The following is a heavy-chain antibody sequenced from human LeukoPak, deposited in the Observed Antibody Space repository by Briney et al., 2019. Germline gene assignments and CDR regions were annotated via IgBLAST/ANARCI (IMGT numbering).Heavy chain of an antibody. Sequence: ASVKVSCKASGYIFTSYDINWVRQATGQGLEWMGWMNPDSGHTGYAQKFRGRVTMTRNTSISTAYMGLSSLRSEDTAVYYCARGNAPLPTTVNHYYYYYMDVWGKGTTVTVSS. CDR1: GYIFTSYD. CDR3: ARGNAPLPTTVNHYYYYYMDV. D-gene: IGHD4-17*01. J-gene: IGHJ6*03. V-gene: IGHV1-8*01. CDR2: MNPDSGHT.